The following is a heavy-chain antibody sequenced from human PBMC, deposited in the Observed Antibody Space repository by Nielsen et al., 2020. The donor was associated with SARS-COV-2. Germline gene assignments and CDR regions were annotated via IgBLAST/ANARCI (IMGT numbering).Heavy chain of an antibody. CDR2: ISWNSGSI. D-gene: IGHD1-1*01. CDR3: AKDSENGWSKGYYYYDGMEV. J-gene: IGHJ6*02. Sequence: SLKISCAASGFTFDDYAMHLVRQAPGKGLELVSGISWNSGSIGYADSVKGRFTISRDNSKNTLYLQINSLRAEDTAVYYCAKDSENGWSKGYYYYDGMEVWGQGTTVTVSS. V-gene: IGHV3-9*01. CDR1: GFTFDDYA.